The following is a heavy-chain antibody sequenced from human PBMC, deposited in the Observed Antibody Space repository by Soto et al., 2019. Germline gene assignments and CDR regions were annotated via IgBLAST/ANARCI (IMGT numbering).Heavy chain of an antibody. D-gene: IGHD6-13*01. CDR2: IYHTEST. Sequence: SETLSLTCAVSGDSISSSFWWSWVRQPPGKGLEWIGEIYHTESTVYNPSLKSRVTISVDKSKNQFSLNLDSVTAADTAVYYCARVGISSWYPRGWFDPWGQGTLVTVSS. CDR3: ARVGISSWYPRGWFDP. CDR1: GDSISSSFW. J-gene: IGHJ5*02. V-gene: IGHV4-4*02.